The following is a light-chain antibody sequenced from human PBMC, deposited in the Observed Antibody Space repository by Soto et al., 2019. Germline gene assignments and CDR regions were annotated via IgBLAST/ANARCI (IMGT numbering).Light chain of an antibody. CDR3: QHYDGSPCT. V-gene: IGKV3-20*01. CDR2: SIF. J-gene: IGKJ2*02. CDR1: QSVKNAY. Sequence: ETVLTQCPATVSLSPGQRATLYCRTGQSVKNAYLAWYQQKPGHAPRLLVYSIFNRATGVPARFSGSGSVTDFTLTISGLEPEDSAVYYCQHYDGSPCTFGQGTKVEIK.